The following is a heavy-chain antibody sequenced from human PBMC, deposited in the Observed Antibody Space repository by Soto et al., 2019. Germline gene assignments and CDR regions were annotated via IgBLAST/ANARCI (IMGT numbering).Heavy chain of an antibody. CDR1: GGSVSSGDYY. V-gene: IGHV4-61*08. CDR2: IYNSGST. Sequence: SETLSLTCAVSGGSVSSGDYYWNWIRQPPGKGLEWIGYIYNSGSTSYNPSLESRVTISIDTSKNQFSLKLSSVTAADTAGYFCARELARGRGSTWFDPLGQGTLVTVSS. CDR3: ARELARGRGSTWFDP. D-gene: IGHD3-10*01. J-gene: IGHJ5*02.